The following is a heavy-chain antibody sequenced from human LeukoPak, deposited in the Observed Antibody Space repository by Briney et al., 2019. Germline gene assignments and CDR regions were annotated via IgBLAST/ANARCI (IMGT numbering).Heavy chain of an antibody. CDR2: IYHSGNT. D-gene: IGHD3-10*01. CDR1: GYSISSAYY. J-gene: IGHJ4*02. V-gene: IGHV4-38-2*01. Sequence: KTSETLSLTCAVSGYSISSAYYWGWIRQPPGKGLEWIGTIYHSGNTYYNPSLKSRVTISVDTSKNQFSLKVSSVTAADTAVYYCARQHPPPRISLVRGVEYWGQGTLVSLSS. CDR3: ARQHPPPRISLVRGVEY.